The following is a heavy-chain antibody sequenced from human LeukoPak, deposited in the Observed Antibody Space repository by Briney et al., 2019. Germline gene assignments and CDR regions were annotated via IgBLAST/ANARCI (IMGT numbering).Heavy chain of an antibody. Sequence: GALVKVSCKASGYTFTDHFMHWVRQAPGQGLEWMGWINPNSGGTNYAQKFQGRVTMTGDTSISTAYMELSRLRSDDTAVYYCARVPGWWELPWTDYWGQGTLVTVSS. V-gene: IGHV1-2*02. CDR2: INPNSGGT. CDR1: GYTFTDHF. CDR3: ARVPGWWELPWTDY. D-gene: IGHD1-26*01. J-gene: IGHJ4*02.